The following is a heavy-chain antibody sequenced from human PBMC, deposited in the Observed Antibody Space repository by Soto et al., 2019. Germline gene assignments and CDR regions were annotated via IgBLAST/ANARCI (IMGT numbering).Heavy chain of an antibody. CDR3: ARWPDGYYYYGMDV. CDR1: GYTLTSYD. Sequence: QVQLVPSGAEVKKPGASVKVSCKASGYTLTSYDINWVRQATGQGLEWMGWMNPNSGNTGYAQKFQGRVTMTRNTSISTAYMELSSLRSEDTAVYYCARWPDGYYYYGMDVWGQGTTVTVSS. J-gene: IGHJ6*02. V-gene: IGHV1-8*01. CDR2: MNPNSGNT.